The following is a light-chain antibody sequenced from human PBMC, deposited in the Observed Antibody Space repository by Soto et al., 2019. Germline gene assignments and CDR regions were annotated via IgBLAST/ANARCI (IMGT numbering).Light chain of an antibody. V-gene: IGKV1-27*01. CDR1: QDISDH. CDR3: QKLVSSPWT. Sequence: DFQMTQSPSYLSASIGDRVTVSCRASQDISDHVAWYQQKPGKPPKLLIYSASTLYSGVPSRFSGSGSGTNFTLTIGSVQPEDFATYSCQKLVSSPWTFGQGTKVDIK. CDR2: SAS. J-gene: IGKJ1*01.